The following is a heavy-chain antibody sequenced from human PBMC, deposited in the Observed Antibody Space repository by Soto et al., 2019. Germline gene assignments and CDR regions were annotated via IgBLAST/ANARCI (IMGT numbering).Heavy chain of an antibody. V-gene: IGHV6-1*01. CDR3: ARGAWSIAAIYGIDV. D-gene: IGHD6-6*01. CDR1: GDSVSSNSAG. CDR2: TYYRSKWYN. J-gene: IGHJ6*02. Sequence: SQTLTLTCALSGDSVSSNSAGWNWIRQSPSRGREWLGRTYYRSKWYNDYAVSVKSRITINPDTSKNQFSLQLNPVPPEDTAVYYGARGAWSIAAIYGIDVWCQGTTVT.